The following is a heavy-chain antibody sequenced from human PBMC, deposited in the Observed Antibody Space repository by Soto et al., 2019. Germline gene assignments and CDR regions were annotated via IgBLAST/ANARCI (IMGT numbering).Heavy chain of an antibody. Sequence: GGSLRLSCAASGFTFSSYGMHWVRQAPGKGLEWVAVISYDGSNKYYADSVKGRFTISRDNSKNTLYLQMNSLRAEDTAVYYCAKDRDGYIRRAPSWFDPWGQGTLVTVSS. CDR1: GFTFSSYG. V-gene: IGHV3-30*18. D-gene: IGHD5-12*01. CDR2: ISYDGSNK. CDR3: AKDRDGYIRRAPSWFDP. J-gene: IGHJ5*02.